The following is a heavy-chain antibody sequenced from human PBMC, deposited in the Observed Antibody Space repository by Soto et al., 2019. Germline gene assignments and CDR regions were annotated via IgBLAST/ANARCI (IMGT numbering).Heavy chain of an antibody. CDR3: AKVGGGYCDYFHS. V-gene: IGHV3-23*01. J-gene: IGHJ4*02. Sequence: EVQLLESGGGLVQPGGSLRLSCVASGFTFSSYAVSWVRQAPGKGLEWVSSIIAGGGATYYADSVKGRFTITRANSKNTLYLEMNSLRDDDTAAYHCAKVGGGYCDYFHSWGPGILVTVSS. CDR2: IIAGGGAT. D-gene: IGHD3-16*01. CDR1: GFTFSSYA.